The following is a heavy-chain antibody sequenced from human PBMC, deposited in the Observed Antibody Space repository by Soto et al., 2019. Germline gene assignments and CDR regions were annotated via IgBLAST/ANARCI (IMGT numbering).Heavy chain of an antibody. CDR3: AKVAQGDPLTTDYGMDV. D-gene: IGHD2-21*02. CDR1: GFPFSSYG. Sequence: PGGSMRLSCAASGFPFSSYGMHWVRQAPGKGLEWVALISYDGSSKYYADSVTGRFTVSRDNSRTTVYLQMNGLRPEDTAVYYCAKVAQGDPLTTDYGMDVWGQGTTVTVSS. CDR2: ISYDGSSK. V-gene: IGHV3-30*18. J-gene: IGHJ6*02.